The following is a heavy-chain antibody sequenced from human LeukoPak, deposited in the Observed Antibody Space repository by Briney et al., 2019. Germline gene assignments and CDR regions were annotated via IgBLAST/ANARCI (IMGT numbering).Heavy chain of an antibody. Sequence: PGGSLRLFCAASGFTFSDYYMSWIRQAPGKGLEWVSYISSSGSTIYYADSVKGRFTISRDNAKKSLYLQMSSLRAEDTAVYYCARGYSSGRSAFDIWGQGTMVTVSS. CDR1: GFTFSDYY. V-gene: IGHV3-11*04. CDR3: ARGYSSGRSAFDI. CDR2: ISSSGSTI. J-gene: IGHJ3*02. D-gene: IGHD6-19*01.